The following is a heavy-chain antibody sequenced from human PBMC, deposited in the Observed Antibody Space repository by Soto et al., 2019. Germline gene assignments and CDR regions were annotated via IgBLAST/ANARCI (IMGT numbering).Heavy chain of an antibody. J-gene: IGHJ3*02. CDR2: IIPILGIA. V-gene: IGHV1-69*02. Sequence: QVQLVQSGAEVKKPGSSVKVSCKASGGTFSSYTISWVRQAPGQGLEWMGRIIPILGIANYAQKFQGRVTITADKSTSTAYMELSSLRSEDTAVYYCARLIGSLVDAFDIWGQGTMVTVSS. CDR3: ARLIGSLVDAFDI. D-gene: IGHD2-8*01. CDR1: GGTFSSYT.